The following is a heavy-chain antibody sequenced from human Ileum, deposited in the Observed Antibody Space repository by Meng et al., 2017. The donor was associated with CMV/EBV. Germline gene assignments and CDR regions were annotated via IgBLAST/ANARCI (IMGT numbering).Heavy chain of an antibody. CDR1: GFTFSSYW. CDR3: VREDIVVFDY. V-gene: IGHV3-7*01. J-gene: IGHJ4*02. CDR2: IKQDGSEE. D-gene: IGHD2-15*01. Sequence: GESLMISCVASGFTFSSYWMTWVRQAPGKGLEWVANIKQDGSEEYYVDSVNGRFTISRDNDKNSLYLQMNSLRADDTAVYYCVREDIVVFDYWGQGTMVTVSS.